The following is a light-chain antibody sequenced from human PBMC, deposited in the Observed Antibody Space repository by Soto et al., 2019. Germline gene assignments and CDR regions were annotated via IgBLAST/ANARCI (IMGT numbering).Light chain of an antibody. CDR1: HSLLHSSDNRNY. CDR2: WAS. Sequence: IVMAQFPENMAVSVGERATIMCSPRHSLLHSSDNRNYLTWYQQKPGQPPKLLIYWASTRHSGVPDRFSGSGSRTDFTLTINSLQDEDVAVYYCQQYYSIPWTFGQGTKVDIK. V-gene: IGKV4-1*01. CDR3: QQYYSIPWT. J-gene: IGKJ1*01.